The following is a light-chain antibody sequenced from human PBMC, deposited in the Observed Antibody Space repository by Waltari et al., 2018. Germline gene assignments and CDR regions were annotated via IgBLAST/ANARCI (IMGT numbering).Light chain of an antibody. CDR2: DDG. V-gene: IGLV3-21*03. CDR1: NIATKT. J-gene: IGLJ2*01. CDR3: QVWDTRSDHVV. Sequence: SYLLTQPPSESVAPGKAATFTCEGLNIATKTVHWYQQKAGQAPLPVVYDDGDRPSGIPERFSGSNSGSTATLTISRVEAGDEADYFCQVWDTRSDHVVFGGGTKLTVL.